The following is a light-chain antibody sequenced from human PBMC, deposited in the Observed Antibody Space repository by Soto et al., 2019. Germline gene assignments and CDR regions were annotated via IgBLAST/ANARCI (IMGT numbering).Light chain of an antibody. CDR2: DVS. V-gene: IGLV2-14*01. CDR3: SSYTSTNSLV. J-gene: IGLJ3*02. Sequence: QSALTQSASVSGSPGQSITISCTGTSSDVGGYNYVSWYQQHPGKAPKLIIYDVSNRPSGVSTRFSGSKSGNTASLTISGLQAEDEADYSCSSYTSTNSLVFGGGTTLTVL. CDR1: SSDVGGYNY.